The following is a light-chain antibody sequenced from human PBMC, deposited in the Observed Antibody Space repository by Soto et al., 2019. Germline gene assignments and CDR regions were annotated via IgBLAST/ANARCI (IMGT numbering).Light chain of an antibody. Sequence: EFVMTQSPATLSVSPGERATLSCRASLSVSSNLAWYQQKPGQAPRLLIYGASIRASGIPARFSGSGSGTEFTLTITSLQSEDFAVYFCQQYINAPQTFGQGTKVEIK. V-gene: IGKV3-15*01. CDR1: LSVSSN. CDR2: GAS. CDR3: QQYINAPQT. J-gene: IGKJ1*01.